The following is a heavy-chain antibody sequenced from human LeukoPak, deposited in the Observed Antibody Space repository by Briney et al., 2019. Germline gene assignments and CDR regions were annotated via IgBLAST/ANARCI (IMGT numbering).Heavy chain of an antibody. Sequence: SETLSLTCAVYGGSFSGYCWSWIRQPPGKGLEWIGEINQSGSSDYNPTLKSRGRMSVDTSKTQFSLTLNSVHAADTAVYYCARGKAPDYCSNAPCYKNNWFESWGQGTLVTVSS. CDR2: INQSGSS. CDR1: GGSFSGYC. J-gene: IGHJ5*01. D-gene: IGHD2-2*01. CDR3: ARGKAPDYCSNAPCYKNNWFES. V-gene: IGHV4-34*01.